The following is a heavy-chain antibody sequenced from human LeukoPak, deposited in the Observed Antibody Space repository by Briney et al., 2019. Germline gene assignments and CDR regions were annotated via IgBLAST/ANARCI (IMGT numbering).Heavy chain of an antibody. CDR3: ARRYSGSYYDFDY. CDR2: INSDGSST. Sequence: PGGSLRLSCAASGFTFSSYWMHRVRQAPGEGLVWVSRINSDGSSTSYADSVKGRFTISRDNAKNTLYLQMNSLRAEDTAVYYCARRYSGSYYDFDYWGQGTLVTVSS. CDR1: GFTFSSYW. V-gene: IGHV3-74*01. J-gene: IGHJ4*02. D-gene: IGHD1-26*01.